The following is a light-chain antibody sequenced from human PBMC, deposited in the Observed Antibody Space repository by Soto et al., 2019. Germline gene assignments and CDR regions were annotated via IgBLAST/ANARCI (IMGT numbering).Light chain of an antibody. CDR2: AAS. CDR3: QKYSSAPRA. J-gene: IGKJ3*01. CDR1: QGISTY. V-gene: IGKV1-27*01. Sequence: DIPMTQSPSSLSASVGDRVTITCRASQGISTYLAWYQQKPGKVPKLLIYAASTLQSWVPSRFSGSESGTYFTLSISSLQPEDVATYYFQKYSSAPRAFGPGSKVDIK.